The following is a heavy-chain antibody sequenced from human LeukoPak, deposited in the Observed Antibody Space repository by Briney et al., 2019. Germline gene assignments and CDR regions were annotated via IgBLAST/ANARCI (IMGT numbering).Heavy chain of an antibody. CDR2: INTDGSST. CDR1: GFTFNSYW. CDR3: ARNLGSDYAMDV. V-gene: IGHV3-74*01. Sequence: GGSLRLSCAASGFTFNSYWINWVRQAPGKGLVWVSRINTDGSSTRYADSVKGRFAISRDNAKNTLYLQMNSLRAEDTAVYYCARNLGSDYAMDVWGKGTTVTVSP. D-gene: IGHD6-6*01. J-gene: IGHJ6*04.